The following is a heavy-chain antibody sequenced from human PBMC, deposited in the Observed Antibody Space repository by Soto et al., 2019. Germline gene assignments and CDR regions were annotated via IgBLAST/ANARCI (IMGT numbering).Heavy chain of an antibody. CDR3: ARDPSEGRVGNWFES. CDR2: ISSSTSYV. Sequence: EVQLVESGGGLVKPGGSLRLSCAASGFTFSRYGMNWLRQAPGKGLEWVASISSSTSYVYYADSVKGRFTTSRDNAKSILYLEMYALRTEDTAVYYCARDPSEGRVGNWFESWGQGTQVTVSS. J-gene: IGHJ5*01. V-gene: IGHV3-21*06. D-gene: IGHD2-2*01. CDR1: GFTFSRYG.